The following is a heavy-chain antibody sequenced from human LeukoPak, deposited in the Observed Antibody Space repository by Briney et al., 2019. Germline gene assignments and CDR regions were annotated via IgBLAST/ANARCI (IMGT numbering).Heavy chain of an antibody. Sequence: GGSLRLSCAASGFTFSDYYMSWIRQAPGKGLEWVSYISSSSSYTNYADPVKGRFTISRDNAKNSLYLQMNSLRAEDTAVYYCARTPYYYDSSGYPEYYFDYWGQGTLVTVSS. V-gene: IGHV3-11*06. D-gene: IGHD3-22*01. CDR1: GFTFSDYY. CDR3: ARTPYYYDSSGYPEYYFDY. J-gene: IGHJ4*02. CDR2: ISSSSSYT.